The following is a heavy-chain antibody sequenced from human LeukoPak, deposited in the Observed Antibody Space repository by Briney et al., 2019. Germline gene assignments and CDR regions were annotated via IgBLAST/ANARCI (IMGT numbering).Heavy chain of an antibody. V-gene: IGHV4-34*01. J-gene: IGHJ4*02. CDR3: ARSVGSERDFDY. Sequence: PSETLSLTCAVYGGSFSGYYWSWIRQPPGKGLEWIGEINHSGSTNYNPSLKSRVTISVDTSKNQFSLKLSSVTAADTAAYYCARSVGSERDFDYWGQGTLVTVSS. CDR1: GGSFSGYY. CDR2: INHSGST. D-gene: IGHD1-26*01.